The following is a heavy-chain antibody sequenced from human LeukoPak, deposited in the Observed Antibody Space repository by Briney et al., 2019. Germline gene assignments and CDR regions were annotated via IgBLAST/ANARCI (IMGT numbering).Heavy chain of an antibody. CDR1: GGTFSSYA. D-gene: IGHD2-15*01. J-gene: IGHJ6*02. CDR3: ARDVGYCSGDSCLYNYYYYGMDV. V-gene: IGHV1-69*01. CDR2: IIPIFGTA. Sequence: SVKVSCKASGGTFSSYAISWVRQAPGQGLEWMGGIIPIFGTANYAQKFQGRVTITADESTSTAYMELSSLRSEDTAVYYCARDVGYCSGDSCLYNYYYYGMDVWGQGTTVTVSS.